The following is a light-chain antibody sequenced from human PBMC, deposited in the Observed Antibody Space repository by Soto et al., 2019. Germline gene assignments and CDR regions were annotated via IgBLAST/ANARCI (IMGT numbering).Light chain of an antibody. CDR1: SSNIESNY. CDR3: TVWDDSLRGRL. Sequence: QSVVTQPPSASGTPGQMVTLTCSGSSSNIESNYVYWYQQVPGTAPRLLIYRNDQRPSGVPDRFSGSKSGASASLTISALRSEDEADYYCTVWDDSLRGRLFGGGTKVTVL. J-gene: IGLJ2*01. CDR2: RND. V-gene: IGLV1-47*01.